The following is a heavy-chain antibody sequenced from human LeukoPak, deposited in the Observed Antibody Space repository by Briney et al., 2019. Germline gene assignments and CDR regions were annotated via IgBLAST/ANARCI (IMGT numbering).Heavy chain of an antibody. CDR2: IKQDGSEK. V-gene: IGHV3-7*01. CDR1: GFTFSSYW. Sequence: GGSLXLSCAASGFTFSSYWMSWVRQAPGKGLEWVANIKQDGSEKYYVDSVKGRFTISRDNAKNSLYLQMNSLRAEDTAVYYCXRXLPXYYGSGSYGVDYWGQGTLVTVSS. D-gene: IGHD3-10*01. CDR3: XRXLPXYYGSGSYGVDY. J-gene: IGHJ4*02.